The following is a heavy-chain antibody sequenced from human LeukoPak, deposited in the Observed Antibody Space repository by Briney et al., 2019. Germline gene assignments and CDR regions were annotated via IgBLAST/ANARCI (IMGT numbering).Heavy chain of an antibody. CDR3: AHTPALVAPNWLDP. D-gene: IGHD2-15*01. Sequence: ESGPTLVNPTQTLTLTCTFSGFSLSTSAVGVGWIRQPPGKALEWLAVIYWDDDKRYSPSLKSRLTITKDTSKNQVVLTMTNMDPVDTATYYCAHTPALVAPNWLDPWGQGTLVTVSS. J-gene: IGHJ5*02. V-gene: IGHV2-5*02. CDR1: GFSLSTSAVG. CDR2: IYWDDDK.